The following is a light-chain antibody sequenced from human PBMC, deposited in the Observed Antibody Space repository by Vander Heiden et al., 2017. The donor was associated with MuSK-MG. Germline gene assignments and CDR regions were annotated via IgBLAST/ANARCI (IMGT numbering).Light chain of an antibody. CDR2: DVS. V-gene: IGLV2-14*01. CDR3: SSDTSSSTLV. J-gene: IGLJ2*01. CDR1: SSDVGGYNY. Sequence: QSALPQPASVSGSPGPSITISCTGTSSDVGGYNYVSWYQQHPGKAPKLMIYDVSNRPSGVSNRFSGSKSGNTASLTISGLQAEDEADYYCSSDTSSSTLVFGGGTKLTVL.